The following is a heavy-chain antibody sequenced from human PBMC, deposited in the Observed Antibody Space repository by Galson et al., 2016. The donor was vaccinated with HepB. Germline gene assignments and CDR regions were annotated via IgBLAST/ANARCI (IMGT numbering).Heavy chain of an antibody. CDR2: INPGGGAT. V-gene: IGHV3-23*01. Sequence: QAPGKGLEWVSDINPGGGATYYADSVKGRFIISRDNSKNMVYLQMNSLRAEDTAVYYCAKGGYSYGMDFWGQGTLVTVSS. D-gene: IGHD5-18*01. CDR3: AKGGYSYGMDF. J-gene: IGHJ4*02.